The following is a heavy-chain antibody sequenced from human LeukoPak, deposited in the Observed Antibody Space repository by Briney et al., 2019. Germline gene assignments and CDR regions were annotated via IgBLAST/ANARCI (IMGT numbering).Heavy chain of an antibody. CDR3: ASLRAVSTTDRDF. Sequence: SETLSLTCAVSGDSMTSRNYYWGRIRQPRGEGLEFIGMTYNTGTSYYNPSLESRVSISTDTSRSQFSLSLSAVTAADSAVYYCASLRAVSTTDRDFWGQGTLVTVSS. CDR1: GDSMTSRNYY. J-gene: IGHJ4*02. CDR2: TYNTGTS. V-gene: IGHV4-39*07. D-gene: IGHD5/OR15-5a*01.